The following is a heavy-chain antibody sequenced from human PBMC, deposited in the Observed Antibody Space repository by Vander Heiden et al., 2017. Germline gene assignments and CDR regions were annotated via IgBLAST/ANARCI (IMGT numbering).Heavy chain of an antibody. CDR1: GFSFSSFG. CDR3: ARGDCPNGLCQVPY. Sequence: EVQLVESGGGLVKPGGSLRLSCAASGFSFSSFGMHWVRQAPGKGLEGVSTIGYDPSYINYADSVKGRFTISRENAKNTLFLQVNSLRAEDTAMYYCARGDCPNGLCQVPYWAQGTLVTVST. CDR2: IGYDPSYI. J-gene: IGHJ4*02. V-gene: IGHV3-21*02. D-gene: IGHD2-8*01.